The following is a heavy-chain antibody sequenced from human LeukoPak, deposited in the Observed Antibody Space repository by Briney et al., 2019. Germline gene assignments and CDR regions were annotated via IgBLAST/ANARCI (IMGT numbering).Heavy chain of an antibody. J-gene: IGHJ6*03. CDR3: AKSWNGYYYYYMDV. CDR2: ISYDGSNK. V-gene: IGHV3-30-3*01. D-gene: IGHD1-1*01. CDR1: GFTFSSYA. Sequence: PGRSLRLSCAASGFTFSSYAMHWVRQAPGKGLEWVAVISYDGSNKYYADSVKGRFTISRDNSKNTLYLQMNSLRAEDTAVYYCAKSWNGYYYYYMDVWGKGTTVTVSS.